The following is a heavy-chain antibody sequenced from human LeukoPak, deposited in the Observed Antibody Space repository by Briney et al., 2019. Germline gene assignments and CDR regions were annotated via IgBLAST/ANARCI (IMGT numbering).Heavy chain of an antibody. D-gene: IGHD2-15*01. Sequence: GGSLRLSCTASGFTFSSYAMHWVRQAPGKGLEYVSAISSNGGTTYYANSVQGRFTISRDNSKNTLYLQMGSLRPEDMAVYYCARGGYCSGGSCYSTHWGQGTLVTVSS. CDR2: ISSNGGTT. J-gene: IGHJ4*02. V-gene: IGHV3-64*01. CDR1: GFTFSSYA. CDR3: ARGGYCSGGSCYSTH.